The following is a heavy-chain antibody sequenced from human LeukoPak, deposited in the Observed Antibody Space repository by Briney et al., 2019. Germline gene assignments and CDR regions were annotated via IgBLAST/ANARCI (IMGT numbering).Heavy chain of an antibody. Sequence: PSETLSLTCAVSGGSISSSNWWSWVRQPPGKGLEWIGEIYHSGSTNYNPSLKSRVTISVDKSKNQFSLKLSSVTAADTAVYYCASTPYPWKGGDDYWGQGTLVTVSS. CDR3: ASTPYPWKGGDDY. V-gene: IGHV4-4*02. J-gene: IGHJ4*02. D-gene: IGHD3-10*01. CDR2: IYHSGST. CDR1: GGSISSSNW.